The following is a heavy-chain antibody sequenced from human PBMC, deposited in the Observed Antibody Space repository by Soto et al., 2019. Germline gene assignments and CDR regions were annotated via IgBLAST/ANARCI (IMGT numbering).Heavy chain of an antibody. V-gene: IGHV3-53*04. J-gene: IGHJ6*03. CDR1: GFTVSSNY. D-gene: IGHD5-18*01. CDR2: IYSGGST. Sequence: GGSLRLSCAASGFTVSSNYMSWVRQAPGKGLEWVSVIYSGGSTYYADSVKGRFTISRHNSKNTLYLQMNSLRAEDTAVYYCARDARPQVDTAMVQNKDYYYYYMDVWGKGTTVTVSS. CDR3: ARDARPQVDTAMVQNKDYYYYYMDV.